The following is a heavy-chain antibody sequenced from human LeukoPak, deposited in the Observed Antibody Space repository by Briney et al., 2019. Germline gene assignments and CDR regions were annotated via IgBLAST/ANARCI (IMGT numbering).Heavy chain of an antibody. J-gene: IGHJ4*02. CDR2: INQESSEK. V-gene: IGHV3-7*01. CDR3: AREVDCSFGY. Sequence: PGGSLRLSCAASGFRFSGFWMSWVRQAPGKGPEWVANINQESSEKYYVDSVRGRFTISRDNAKNSLSLQMNSLRVEDTAVYYCAREVDCSFGYWGQGNVVTVSS. D-gene: IGHD2-21*02. CDR1: GFRFSGFW.